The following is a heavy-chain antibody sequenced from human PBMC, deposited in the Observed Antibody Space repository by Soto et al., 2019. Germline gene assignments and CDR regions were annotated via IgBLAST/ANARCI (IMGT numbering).Heavy chain of an antibody. Sequence: SETLSLTCAVYGWSFSGYYWSWIRQPPGKGLEWIGEINHGGSTNYNPSLKSRVTISVDTSKNQFSLKLSSVTAADTAVYYCARGGARYCSSTSCSRAWGYYYYMDVWGKGTTVTVSS. CDR1: GWSFSGYY. CDR2: INHGGST. V-gene: IGHV4-34*01. J-gene: IGHJ6*03. CDR3: ARGGARYCSSTSCSRAWGYYYYMDV. D-gene: IGHD2-2*01.